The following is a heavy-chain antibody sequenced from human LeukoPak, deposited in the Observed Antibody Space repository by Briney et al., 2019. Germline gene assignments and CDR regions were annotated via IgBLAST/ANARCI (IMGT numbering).Heavy chain of an antibody. CDR3: ASTVAGSFDY. CDR2: ISYDGSNK. Sequence: PGRSLRLSCAASGFTFSSYAMHWVRQAPGKGLEWVAVISYDGSNKYYEDSVKGRFTISRDNSKNTMYLQMNSLRAEDTAVYYCASTVAGSFDYWGQGTLVTVSS. V-gene: IGHV3-30*04. D-gene: IGHD6-19*01. CDR1: GFTFSSYA. J-gene: IGHJ4*02.